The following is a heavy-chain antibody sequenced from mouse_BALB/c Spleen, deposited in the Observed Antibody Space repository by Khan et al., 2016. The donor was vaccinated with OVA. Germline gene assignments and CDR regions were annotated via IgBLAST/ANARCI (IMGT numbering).Heavy chain of an antibody. CDR2: IWGDGST. J-gene: IGHJ2*02. CDR3: AINYYGSSFYFDY. CDR1: GFSLTDYG. V-gene: IGHV2-6-7*01. Sequence: QVQLKQSGPGLVAPSQSLSITCTVSGFSLTDYGVNWVRQPPGKGLEWLGVIWGDGSTDYNSALKSRLSISRDNSRSQVFLQMNSLQTDDTARYYCAINYYGSSFYFDYWGRGTSLTVSS. D-gene: IGHD1-1*01.